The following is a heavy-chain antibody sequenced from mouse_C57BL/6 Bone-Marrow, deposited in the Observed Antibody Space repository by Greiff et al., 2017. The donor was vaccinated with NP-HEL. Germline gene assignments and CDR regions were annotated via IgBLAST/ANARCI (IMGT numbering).Heavy chain of an antibody. CDR2: IYPGSGST. J-gene: IGHJ3*01. V-gene: IGHV1-55*01. Sequence: VKLKQPGAELVKPGASVKMSCKASGYTFTSYWITWVKQRPGQGLEWIGDIYPGSGSTNYNEKFKSKATLTVDTSSSTAYMQLSSLTSEDSAVYYCMAYDYQAWFAYWGQGTLVTVSA. CDR3: MAYDYQAWFAY. CDR1: GYTFTSYW. D-gene: IGHD2-4*01.